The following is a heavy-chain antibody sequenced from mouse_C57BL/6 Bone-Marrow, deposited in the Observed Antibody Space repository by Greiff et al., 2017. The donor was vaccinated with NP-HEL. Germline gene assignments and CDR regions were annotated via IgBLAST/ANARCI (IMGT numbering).Heavy chain of an antibody. CDR1: GYTFTSYW. CDR2: IDPNSGGT. V-gene: IGHV1-72*01. CDR3: ARQGSTMVTTRDAMDY. J-gene: IGHJ4*01. Sequence: VQLQQPGAELVKPGASVKLSCKASGYTFTSYWMHWVKQRPGRGLEWIGRIDPNSGGTKYNEKFKSKATLTVDKHSSTAYMQLSSLTSEDSAVYYCARQGSTMVTTRDAMDYWGQGTSVTVSS. D-gene: IGHD2-2*01.